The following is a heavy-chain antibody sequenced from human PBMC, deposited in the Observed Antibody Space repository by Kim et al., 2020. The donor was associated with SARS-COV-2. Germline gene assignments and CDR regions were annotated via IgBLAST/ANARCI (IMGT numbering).Heavy chain of an antibody. V-gene: IGHV3-21*01. CDR3: ARDRGRGWLQPDY. CDR1: GFTFSSYS. CDR2: ISSSSSYI. D-gene: IGHD5-12*01. J-gene: IGHJ4*02. Sequence: GGSLRLSCAASGFTFSSYSMNWVRQAPGKGLEWVSSISSSSSYIYYADSVKGRFTFSRDNAKNSLYLQMNSLRAEDTAVYYCARDRGRGWLQPDYWGQGTLVTVSS.